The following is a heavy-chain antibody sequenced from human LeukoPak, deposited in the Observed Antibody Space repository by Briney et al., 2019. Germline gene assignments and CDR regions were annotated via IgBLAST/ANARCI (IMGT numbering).Heavy chain of an antibody. CDR2: IRYDGSNK. CDR1: GFTFSDYS. V-gene: IGHV3-30*02. J-gene: IGHJ4*02. CDR3: AKDHTIFGVAIGDY. D-gene: IGHD3-3*01. Sequence: GGSLRLSCAASGFTFSDYSMNWVRQAPGKGLEWVAFIRYDGSNKYYADSVKGRFTISRDNSKNTLYLQMNSLRAEDTAVYYCAKDHTIFGVAIGDYWGQGTLVTVSS.